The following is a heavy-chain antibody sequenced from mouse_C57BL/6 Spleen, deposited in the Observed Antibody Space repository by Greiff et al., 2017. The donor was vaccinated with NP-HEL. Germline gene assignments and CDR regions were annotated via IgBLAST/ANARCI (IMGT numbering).Heavy chain of an antibody. J-gene: IGHJ3*01. D-gene: IGHD2-5*01. V-gene: IGHV5-17*01. Sequence: EVKVEESGGGLVKPGGSLKLSCAASGFTFSDYGMHWVRQAPEKGLEWVAYISSGSSTIYYADTVKGRFTISRDNAKNTLFLQMTSLRSEDTAMYYCAKAYYSNYVYYFDYWGQGTLVTVSA. CDR3: AKAYYSNYVYYFDY. CDR2: ISSGSSTI. CDR1: GFTFSDYG.